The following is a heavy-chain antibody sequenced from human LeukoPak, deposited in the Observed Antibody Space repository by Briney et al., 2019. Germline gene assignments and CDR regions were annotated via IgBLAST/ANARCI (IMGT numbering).Heavy chain of an antibody. V-gene: IGHV3-30*02. Sequence: GGSLRLSCAASGFTFSSYGMHWVRQAPGKGLEWVAFIRYDGSNKYYADSVKGRFTISRDNSKNTPYLEMNSPRAEDTAVYYCAREYYDILTGYSGAFDIWGQGTMVTVSS. D-gene: IGHD3-9*01. J-gene: IGHJ3*02. CDR2: IRYDGSNK. CDR3: AREYYDILTGYSGAFDI. CDR1: GFTFSSYG.